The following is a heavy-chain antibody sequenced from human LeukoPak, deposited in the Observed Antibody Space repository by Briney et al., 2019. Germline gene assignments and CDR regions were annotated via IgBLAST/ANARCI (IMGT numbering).Heavy chain of an antibody. CDR1: GFTFSSNW. D-gene: IGHD2-15*01. CDR3: ARGVVVAGDAFDI. CDR2: IYSGGST. Sequence: GGSLRLSCAASGFTFSSNWMSWVRQAPGKGLEWVSVIYSGGSTYYADSVKGRFTISRDNSKNTLYLQMNSLRAEDTAVYYCARGVVVAGDAFDIWGQGTMVTVSS. V-gene: IGHV3-66*01. J-gene: IGHJ3*02.